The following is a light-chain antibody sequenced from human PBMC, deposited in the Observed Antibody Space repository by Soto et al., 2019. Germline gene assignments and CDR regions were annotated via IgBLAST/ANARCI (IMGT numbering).Light chain of an antibody. J-gene: IGLJ1*01. Sequence: QSALTQPRSVSGSPGQSVTISCTGTSSDVGGYNFVSWYQHHPGKAPKLMIYDVTQRPSGVPDRFSGSKSGNTASLTISGLQAEDEADYYCYSYAGTYTFGVFGAGTKVTVL. V-gene: IGLV2-11*01. CDR1: SSDVGGYNF. CDR2: DVT. CDR3: YSYAGTYTFGV.